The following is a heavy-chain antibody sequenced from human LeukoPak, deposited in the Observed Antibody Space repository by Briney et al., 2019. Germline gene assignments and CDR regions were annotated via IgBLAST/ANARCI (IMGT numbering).Heavy chain of an antibody. CDR1: GGSISSYY. D-gene: IGHD1-26*01. CDR2: IYYSGST. CDR3: ATGPRYSGSYY. J-gene: IGHJ4*02. V-gene: IGHV4-59*01. Sequence: SETLSLTCTVSGGSISSYYWSWIRQSPGKGLEWIGYIYYSGSTNYNPSLKSRVTISVDTSKNQFSLKLSSVTAADTAVYYCATGPRYSGSYYWGQGTLVTVSS.